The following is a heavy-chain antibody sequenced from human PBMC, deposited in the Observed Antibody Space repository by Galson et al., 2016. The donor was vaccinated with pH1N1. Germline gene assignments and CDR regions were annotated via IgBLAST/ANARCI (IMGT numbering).Heavy chain of an antibody. J-gene: IGHJ3*02. D-gene: IGHD1-14*01. CDR3: ARAGNLWRVEAFDI. Sequence: SLRLSCAASGFTFSDYHMSWIRQAPGKGLEWVSYISSSDTIYYADSVKGRFTISRDNAKNSLYLQMNSLRAEDTAVYYCARAGNLWRVEAFDIWGQGTMVTVSS. CDR1: GFTFSDYH. CDR2: ISSSDTI. V-gene: IGHV3-11*01.